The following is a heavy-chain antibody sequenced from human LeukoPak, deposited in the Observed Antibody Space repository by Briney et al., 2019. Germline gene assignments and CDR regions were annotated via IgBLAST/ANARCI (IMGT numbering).Heavy chain of an antibody. J-gene: IGHJ4*02. CDR2: ISGSGGST. CDR3: AKGAYSSSWERGGY. D-gene: IGHD6-13*01. Sequence: TGGSLRLSCAASGFTFSSYAMSWVRQAPGKGLEWVSAISGSGGSTYYANSVKGRFTISRDNSKNTLYLQMNSLRAEDTAVYYCAKGAYSSSWERGGYWGQGTLVTVSS. CDR1: GFTFSSYA. V-gene: IGHV3-23*01.